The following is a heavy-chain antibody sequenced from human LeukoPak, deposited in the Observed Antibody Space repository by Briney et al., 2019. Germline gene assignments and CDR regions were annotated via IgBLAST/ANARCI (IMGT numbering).Heavy chain of an antibody. D-gene: IGHD6-13*01. V-gene: IGHV4-4*02. CDR3: ARATHSSSWFLDY. CDR2: IYHSGST. J-gene: IGHJ4*02. Sequence: PSETLSLTCAVSGGSISSSNWWRWVRQPPGKGLEWIGEIYHSGSTNYNPSLKIRVTISVDKSKNQSSLKLSSVTAADTAVYYCARATHSSSWFLDYWGQGTLVTVSS. CDR1: GGSISSSNW.